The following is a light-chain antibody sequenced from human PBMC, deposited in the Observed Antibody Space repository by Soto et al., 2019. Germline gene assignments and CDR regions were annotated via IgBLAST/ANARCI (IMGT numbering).Light chain of an antibody. V-gene: IGKV1-5*03. CDR3: QHSQNYPIT. Sequence: DIKMTQSPSALSASVGDRVTITCRASQSISTWLAWYQQKPGKAPNLLISRASSLESGVPSRFSGSGSGTEFTLTISSLQPDDSATYYCQHSQNYPITFGQGTKVEIK. CDR1: QSISTW. CDR2: RAS. J-gene: IGKJ1*01.